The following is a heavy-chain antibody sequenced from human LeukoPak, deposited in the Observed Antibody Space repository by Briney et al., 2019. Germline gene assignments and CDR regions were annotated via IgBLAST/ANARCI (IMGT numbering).Heavy chain of an antibody. J-gene: IGHJ3*02. CDR1: GLSFSSYG. D-gene: IGHD6-13*01. Sequence: GGSLRLSCAASGLSFSSYGMHWVRQAPGKGPGWVAVIWYDGSNKYYADSVKGRFTISRDNSKNSLYLQMNSLRAEDTAVYYCARGATSSSWYQAFDIWGQGTMVTVSS. V-gene: IGHV3-33*01. CDR2: IWYDGSNK. CDR3: ARGATSSSWYQAFDI.